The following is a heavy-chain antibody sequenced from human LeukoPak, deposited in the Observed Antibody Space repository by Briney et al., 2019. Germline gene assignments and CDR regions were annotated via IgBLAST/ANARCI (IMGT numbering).Heavy chain of an antibody. J-gene: IGHJ6*03. CDR2: ISYDGSNK. D-gene: IGHD6-19*01. CDR3: ARDPVHSSGWFAVSYYYMDV. V-gene: IGHV3-30*03. Sequence: GTSLRLSCAASGFTFSSYGMHWVRQAPGKGLEWVAVISYDGSNKYYADSVKGRFTISRDNAKNSLYLQMNSLRAEDTAVYYCARDPVHSSGWFAVSYYYMDVWGKGTTVTVSS. CDR1: GFTFSSYG.